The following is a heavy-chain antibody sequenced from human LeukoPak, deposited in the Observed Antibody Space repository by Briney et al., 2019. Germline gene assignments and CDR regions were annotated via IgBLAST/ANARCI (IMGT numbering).Heavy chain of an antibody. CDR3: ARDFFSGRHDRSRGGFDY. Sequence: ASVTVSCKASGYTFTSYYMHWVRQAPGQGLEWMGLINPSGGSTSYAQKFQGRVTMTRDTSTSTVYMELSSLRSEDTAVYYCARDFFSGRHDRSRGGFDYWGQGTLVTVSS. CDR1: GYTFTSYY. V-gene: IGHV1-46*01. CDR2: INPSGGST. J-gene: IGHJ4*02. D-gene: IGHD6-19*01.